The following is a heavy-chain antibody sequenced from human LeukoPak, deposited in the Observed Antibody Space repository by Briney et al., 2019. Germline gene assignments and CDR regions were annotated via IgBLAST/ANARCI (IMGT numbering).Heavy chain of an antibody. CDR1: GFTFSSYW. CDR2: INSDGSST. J-gene: IGHJ5*02. D-gene: IGHD2-15*01. Sequence: PGGSLRLSCAASGFTFSSYWMHWVRQAPGKGLVWVSRINSDGSSTSYADSVKGRFTISGDNAKNTLYLQMNSLRAEDTAVYYCARGCGYCSGGSRYAGWFDPWGRGTLVTVSS. V-gene: IGHV3-74*01. CDR3: ARGCGYCSGGSRYAGWFDP.